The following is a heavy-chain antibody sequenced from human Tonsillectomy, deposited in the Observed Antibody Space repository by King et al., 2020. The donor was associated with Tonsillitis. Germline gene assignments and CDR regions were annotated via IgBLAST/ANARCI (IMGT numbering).Heavy chain of an antibody. CDR2: IKSKTDGGTT. D-gene: IGHD4-17*01. V-gene: IGHV3-15*01. CDR3: TTALYGDYEDKAGDY. Sequence: VQLVESGGGLVKPGGSLRLSCAASGFTFSNAWVSWVRQAPGKGLEWVGRIKSKTDGGTTDYAAPVKGRFTISRDDSKNTLYLQMNSLKTEDTAVYYCTTALYGDYEDKAGDYWGQGTLVTVSS. CDR1: GFTFSNAW. J-gene: IGHJ4*02.